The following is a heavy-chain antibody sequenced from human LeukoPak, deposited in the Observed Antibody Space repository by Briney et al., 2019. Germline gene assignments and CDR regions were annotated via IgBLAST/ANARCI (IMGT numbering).Heavy chain of an antibody. V-gene: IGHV3-30*02. D-gene: IGHD3-9*01. CDR3: AKGKQTGKYYFDY. Sequence: GGSLRLSCAASGFTFSSYGMHWVRQAPGKGLEWVAFIRYDGSNKYHADSVKGRFAISRDNSKNTLYLQMNSLRAEDTAVYYCAKGKQTGKYYFDYWGQGTLVTVSS. CDR1: GFTFSSYG. CDR2: IRYDGSNK. J-gene: IGHJ4*02.